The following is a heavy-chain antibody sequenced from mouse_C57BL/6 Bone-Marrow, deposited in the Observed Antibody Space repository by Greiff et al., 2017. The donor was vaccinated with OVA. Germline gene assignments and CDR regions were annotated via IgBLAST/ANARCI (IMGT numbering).Heavy chain of an antibody. Sequence: QVQLQQSGAELARPGASVKMSCKASGYTFTSYTMHWVKQRPGQGLEWIGFINPSSGYTKYNQKCKDKATLTADKSSSTAYMQLSSLTSEDSAVYYCARPNYGPLDYWGQGTTLTVSS. CDR1: GYTFTSYT. CDR2: INPSSGYT. J-gene: IGHJ2*01. CDR3: ARPNYGPLDY. V-gene: IGHV1-4*01. D-gene: IGHD1-1*02.